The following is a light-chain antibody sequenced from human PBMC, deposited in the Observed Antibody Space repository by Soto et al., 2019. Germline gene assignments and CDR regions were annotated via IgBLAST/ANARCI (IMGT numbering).Light chain of an antibody. V-gene: IGKV3-15*01. CDR2: GAS. CDR3: QQYNNWPPRT. Sequence: EIVMTQSPATLSVSPGERATLSCRASQSVSSNLAWYQQKPGQAPRLLIYGASTRATGIPARFSGSGSGTEFTLTISSLQYEDFAVYYCQQYNNWPPRTFGVGTKVEIK. J-gene: IGKJ4*01. CDR1: QSVSSN.